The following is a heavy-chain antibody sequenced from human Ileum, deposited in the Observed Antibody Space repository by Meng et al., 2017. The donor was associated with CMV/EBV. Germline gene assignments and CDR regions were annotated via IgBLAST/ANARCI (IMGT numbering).Heavy chain of an antibody. J-gene: IGHJ6*02. CDR3: ARDSSFVVSPGRLSTTFYGMDV. Sequence: ASVKVSCKASGYIFTNYGLSWVRQAPGQGLEWIGHINVYNGNTDYAQKFQGRVTMTTDTSANTAYMELGSLKSDDTAIYYCARDSSFVVSPGRLSTTFYGMDVWGQGTTVTVSS. CDR2: INVYNGNT. D-gene: IGHD2-15*01. V-gene: IGHV1-18*04. CDR1: GYIFTNYG.